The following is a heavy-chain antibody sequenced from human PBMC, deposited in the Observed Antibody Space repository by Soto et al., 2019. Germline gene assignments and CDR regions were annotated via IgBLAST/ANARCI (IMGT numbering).Heavy chain of an antibody. CDR3: ATVRWELHDAFDI. CDR2: IYHSGMT. CDR1: GGSISTGGYY. V-gene: IGHV4-31*03. Sequence: QVQLQESGPGLVKPSQTLSLTCTVSGGSISTGGYYWSWIRQHPGRGLEWIGYIYHSGMTFSNPSLQRRVAISIDTSKNKCSLKLSSVTAADTAVYYCATVRWELHDAFDIWGQGTMVSVSS. D-gene: IGHD1-26*01. J-gene: IGHJ3*02.